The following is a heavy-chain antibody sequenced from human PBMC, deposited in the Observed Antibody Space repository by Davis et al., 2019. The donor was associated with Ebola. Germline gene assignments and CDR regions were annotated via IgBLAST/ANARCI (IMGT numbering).Heavy chain of an antibody. V-gene: IGHV7-4-1*02. CDR1: GYPFTDFA. D-gene: IGHD3-16*01. Sequence: AASVKVSCKASGYPFTDFAINWLRQAPGQRFEWLGWITTNTASPTYARGFSERFVFSLDTSVDTAFLQINNLRAEDTAIYHCARGMGELALNWGQGTLVTVSS. CDR3: ARGMGELALN. J-gene: IGHJ4*02. CDR2: ITTNTASP.